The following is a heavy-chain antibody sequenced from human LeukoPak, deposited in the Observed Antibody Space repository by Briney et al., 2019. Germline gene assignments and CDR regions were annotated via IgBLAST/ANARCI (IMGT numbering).Heavy chain of an antibody. D-gene: IGHD5-12*01. Sequence: GGSLRLSCAASGFTFSSYGMHWVRQAPGKGLEWVAVISYDGSNKYYADSVKGRFTISRDDSKNTLYLQMNSLRAEDTAVYYCAKAGGSGYVFDYWGQGTLVTVSS. CDR3: AKAGGSGYVFDY. CDR1: GFTFSSYG. CDR2: ISYDGSNK. V-gene: IGHV3-30*18. J-gene: IGHJ4*02.